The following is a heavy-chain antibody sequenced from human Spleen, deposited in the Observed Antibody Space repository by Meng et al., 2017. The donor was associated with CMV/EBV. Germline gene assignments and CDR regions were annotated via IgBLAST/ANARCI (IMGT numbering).Heavy chain of an antibody. D-gene: IGHD4-17*01. Sequence: GESLKISCAASGFTFSSYEMNWVRQAPGRGLEWVGRIKSKIDGETIDYAAPVKGRFTISRDDSKSAFYLQMNSLKTEDTAVYYCATIRDSGVYWGQGTLVTVSS. J-gene: IGHJ4*02. CDR1: GFTFSSYE. CDR2: IKSKIDGETI. CDR3: ATIRDSGVY. V-gene: IGHV3-15*01.